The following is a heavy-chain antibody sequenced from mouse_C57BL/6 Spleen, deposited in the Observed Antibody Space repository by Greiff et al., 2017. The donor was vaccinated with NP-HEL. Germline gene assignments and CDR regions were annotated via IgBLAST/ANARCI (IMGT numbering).Heavy chain of an antibody. CDR3: ARETDYYGSTFDY. CDR2: ISYDGSN. J-gene: IGHJ2*01. Sequence: ESGPGLVKPSPSLSLTCSVTGYSITSGYYWNWIRQFPGNKLEWMGYISYDGSNNYNPSLKNRISITRDTSKNQFFLKLNSVTTEDTATYYCARETDYYGSTFDYWGQGTTLTVSS. D-gene: IGHD1-1*01. CDR1: GYSITSGYY. V-gene: IGHV3-6*01.